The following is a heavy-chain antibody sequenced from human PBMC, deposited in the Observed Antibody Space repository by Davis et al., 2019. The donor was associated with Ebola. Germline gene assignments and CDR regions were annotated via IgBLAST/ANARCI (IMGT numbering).Heavy chain of an antibody. CDR1: GGSFSGYY. Sequence: SETLSLTCAVYGGSFSGYYWSWIRQPPGKGLEWIGEINHSGSTNYNPSLKSRVTISVDTSKNQFSLKLSSVTAADTAVYYCAKDRRIVSGSYYGYFDYWGQGTLVTVSS. J-gene: IGHJ4*02. CDR3: AKDRRIVSGSYYGYFDY. D-gene: IGHD3-10*01. V-gene: IGHV4-34*01. CDR2: INHSGST.